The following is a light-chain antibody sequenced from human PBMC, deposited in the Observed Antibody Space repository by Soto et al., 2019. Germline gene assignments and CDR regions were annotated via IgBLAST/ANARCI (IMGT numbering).Light chain of an antibody. V-gene: IGLV2-8*01. CDR1: SSDVGGYNY. Sequence: QSALTQPPSASGSPGQSVTISCTGTSSDVGGYNYVSWYQQHPGKAPKLMIYEVIKRPSGVTDRFSGSKSGNTASLTVSGLQAEDEADYYCSSYAGNNNLVFGGGTKLTVL. CDR3: SSYAGNNNLV. J-gene: IGLJ3*02. CDR2: EVI.